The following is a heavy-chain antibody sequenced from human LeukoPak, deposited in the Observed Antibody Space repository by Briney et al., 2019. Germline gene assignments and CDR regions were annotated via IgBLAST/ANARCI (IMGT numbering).Heavy chain of an antibody. J-gene: IGHJ4*02. CDR3: ARDREYYYGSGSYYNPLDY. CDR2: INPSGGST. Sequence: GASVKVSCKASGYTFTSYYMHWVRQAPGQGLEWMGIINPSGGSTSYAQKFQGRVTMTRDTSTNTDYMELSSLRSEDTAVYYCARDREYYYGSGSYYNPLDYWGQGTLVTVSS. CDR1: GYTFTSYY. D-gene: IGHD3-10*01. V-gene: IGHV1-46*01.